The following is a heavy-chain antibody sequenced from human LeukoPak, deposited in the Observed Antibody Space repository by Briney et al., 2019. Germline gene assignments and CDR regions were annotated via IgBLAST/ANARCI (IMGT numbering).Heavy chain of an antibody. D-gene: IGHD3-22*01. CDR3: ARTDSSGYYGDY. CDR2: IYYSGTT. J-gene: IGHJ4*02. CDR1: GGSISSGDYY. V-gene: IGHV4-30-4*01. Sequence: SQTLSLTCTVSGGSISSGDYYWSWIRQPPGKGLEWIGYIYYSGTTYYNPSLKSRLTISVDTSKNQFSLKLSSVTAADTAVYYCARTDSSGYYGDYWGQGTLVTVSS.